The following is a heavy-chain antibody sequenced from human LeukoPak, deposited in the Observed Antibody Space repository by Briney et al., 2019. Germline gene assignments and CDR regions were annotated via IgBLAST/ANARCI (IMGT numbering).Heavy chain of an antibody. D-gene: IGHD6-25*01. CDR1: GFTFGDYA. CDR2: ISSDGNKE. J-gene: IGHJ4*02. CDR3: VRDFSGKWSLEY. Sequence: GGSLRLSCTASGFTFGDYAMSWFRQAPDKGLDWVAEISSDGNKEFYADSVKGRFIISRDNSKNTVFLQMNSLRGEDTAVYYCVRDFSGKWSLEYWGQGTLVTVSS. V-gene: IGHV3-30-3*01.